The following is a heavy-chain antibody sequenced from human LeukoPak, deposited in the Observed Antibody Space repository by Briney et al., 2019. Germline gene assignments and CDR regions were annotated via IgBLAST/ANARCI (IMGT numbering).Heavy chain of an antibody. Sequence: GGSLILSCTASGFTFSDYYMSWIRQAPGKGLEWVSYISSSGSTIYYADSVKGRFTISRDNAKNSLYLQMNSLRAEDTAVYYCARDLRITMVRGVIDYWGQGTLVTVSS. V-gene: IGHV3-11*01. CDR1: GFTFSDYY. J-gene: IGHJ4*02. CDR2: ISSSGSTI. CDR3: ARDLRITMVRGVIDY. D-gene: IGHD3-10*01.